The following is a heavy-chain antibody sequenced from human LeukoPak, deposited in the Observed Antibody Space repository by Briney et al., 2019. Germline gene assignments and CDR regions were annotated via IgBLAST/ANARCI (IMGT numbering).Heavy chain of an antibody. CDR3: AKSPKTGFLFDY. CDR2: IYSGGAA. J-gene: IGHJ4*02. V-gene: IGHV3-66*01. Sequence: GGSLRLSCAASGFIVTSNYMSWVRQVPGKGLEWVSVIYSGGAAYYADSVKGRFTISRDHSKNTLYLQMNSLRAEDTAVYYCAKSPKTGFLFDYWGKGTLVTVSS. CDR1: GFIVTSNY. D-gene: IGHD1-1*01.